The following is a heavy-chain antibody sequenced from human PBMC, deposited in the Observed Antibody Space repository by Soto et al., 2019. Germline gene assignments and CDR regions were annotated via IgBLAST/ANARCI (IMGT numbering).Heavy chain of an antibody. Sequence: SVKVSCKASGGTFSSYAISWVRQAPGVHFEWRGRISHICSTANYAQKFQGRDTITAVKSTSTAYMELSSLRSEDTAVYYCARDRVRDGYVYYFDYPGQATLVTVSS. D-gene: IGHD5-12*01. CDR3: ARDRVRDGYVYYFDY. V-gene: IGHV1-69*06. CDR2: ISHICSTA. CDR1: GGTFSSYA. J-gene: IGHJ4*02.